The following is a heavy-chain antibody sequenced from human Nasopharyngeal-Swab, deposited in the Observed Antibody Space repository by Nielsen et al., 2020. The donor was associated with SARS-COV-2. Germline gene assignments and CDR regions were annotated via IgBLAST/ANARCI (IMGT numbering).Heavy chain of an antibody. CDR1: GFTYW. CDR2: IGQDGGGK. J-gene: IGHJ4*02. D-gene: IGHD2/OR15-2a*01. CDR3: VRDRGYYTFTD. V-gene: IGHV3-7*01. Sequence: GESLNISCAASGFTYWMNWVGQAPGKGLEWVGNIGQDGGGKKYVDSVKGRFTISRDNANKLLYLQMNRLRAEDMAVYYCVRDRGYYTFTDWGQGTRVTVSS.